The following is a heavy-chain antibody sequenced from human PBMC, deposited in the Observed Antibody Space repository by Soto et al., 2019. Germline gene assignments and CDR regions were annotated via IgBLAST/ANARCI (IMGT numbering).Heavy chain of an antibody. Sequence: GGSLRLSCAASGFTFDDYGMSWFRQAPGKGLEWVSAISWNGGSTGYGDSVKGRFTISRDNAKNSLYLQMNSLRAEDTALYHCARGKLSSARENAFDIWGQGTMVTVSS. D-gene: IGHD1-7*01. J-gene: IGHJ3*02. CDR2: ISWNGGST. CDR3: ARGKLSSARENAFDI. V-gene: IGHV3-20*01. CDR1: GFTFDDYG.